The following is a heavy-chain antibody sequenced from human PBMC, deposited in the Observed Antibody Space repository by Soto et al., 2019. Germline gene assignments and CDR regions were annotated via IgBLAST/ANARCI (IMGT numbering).Heavy chain of an antibody. D-gene: IGHD2-2*01. V-gene: IGHV4-59*01. CDR3: ARGIGQQLPPLD. CDR2: IYYTGSS. J-gene: IGHJ4*02. CDR1: GGSISSYY. Sequence: PSETLSLTCTVSGGSISSYYWSWIRQPPGKGLEWIEYIYYTGSSNYNPSLKSRVTISVDTSKNQFSLKLSSVTAADTAVYYCARGIGQQLPPLDWGQGTLVTVSS.